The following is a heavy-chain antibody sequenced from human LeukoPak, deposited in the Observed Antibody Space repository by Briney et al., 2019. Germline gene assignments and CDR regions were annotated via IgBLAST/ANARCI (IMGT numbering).Heavy chain of an antibody. CDR3: AGLAAAFNC. J-gene: IGHJ4*02. D-gene: IGHD6-13*01. V-gene: IGHV4-4*02. Sequence: SGTLSLTCAVSGGSISSTNWGNWWSWVRQPPGKGLEWIGEVCHSGSTNYNPSLKSRVTISVDKSKNQFSLKLTSVTAADTAVYYCAGLAAAFNCWGQGTLVTVSS. CDR2: VCHSGST. CDR1: GGSISSTNWGNW.